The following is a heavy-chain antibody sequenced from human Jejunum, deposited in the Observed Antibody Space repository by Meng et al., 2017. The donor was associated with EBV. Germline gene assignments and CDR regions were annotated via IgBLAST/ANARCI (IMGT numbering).Heavy chain of an antibody. CDR1: GGSVNSGNVY. J-gene: IGHJ4*02. CDR2: IYYSGST. CDR3: AGLRYSGYDRAFDY. Sequence: LQESGPGLVKPSETRALTCTVSGGSVNSGNVYWSWIRQPPGKGLEWIGYIYYSGSTNYIPSLKSRVTISLDTSKNQFSLKLSSVTAADTAVYYCAGLRYSGYDRAFDYWGQGALVTVSS. V-gene: IGHV4-61*01. D-gene: IGHD5-12*01.